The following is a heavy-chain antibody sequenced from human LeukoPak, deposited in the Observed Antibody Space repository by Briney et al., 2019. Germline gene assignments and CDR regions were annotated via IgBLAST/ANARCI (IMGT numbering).Heavy chain of an antibody. V-gene: IGHV3-30*04. CDR1: GFTFSSYA. Sequence: GRSLRLSCAASGFTFSSYAMHWVRQAPGKGLEWVGVISSDGSNKYYADSVKGRFTISRDNSKNTLYLQMNSLRAEDTAVYYCARAPGIAAAGTTGGPDYWGQGTLVTVSS. J-gene: IGHJ4*02. D-gene: IGHD6-13*01. CDR3: ARAPGIAAAGTTGGPDY. CDR2: ISSDGSNK.